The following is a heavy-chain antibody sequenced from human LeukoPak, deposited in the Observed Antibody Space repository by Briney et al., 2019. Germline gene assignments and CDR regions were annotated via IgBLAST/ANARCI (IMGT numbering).Heavy chain of an antibody. CDR2: INPNSGGT. CDR3: ATYQYDSGTYLDY. Sequence: SVKVSCKASGYTFTGYYIHWVRQAPGQGLEWMGWINPNSGGTNYAQKFQGRVTMTRDTSISTAYMELSRLRSDDTAVYYCATYQYDSGTYLDYWGQGTLVTVSS. J-gene: IGHJ4*02. CDR1: GYTFTGYY. D-gene: IGHD3-10*01. V-gene: IGHV1-2*02.